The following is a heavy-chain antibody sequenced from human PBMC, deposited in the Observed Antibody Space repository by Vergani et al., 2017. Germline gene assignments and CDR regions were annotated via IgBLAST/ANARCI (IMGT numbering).Heavy chain of an antibody. Sequence: QLQLQESGSGLVKPSQTLSLTCAVSGGSISSGGYSWSWVRQPPGKGLEWIGYIYHSGSTYYNPSLKSRVTISVDRSKNQFSLKLSSVTAADTAVYYCAGHGGSSAVDYWGQGTLVTVSS. D-gene: IGHD6-19*01. CDR3: AGHGGSSAVDY. V-gene: IGHV4-30-2*01. CDR1: GGSISSGGYS. J-gene: IGHJ4*02. CDR2: IYHSGST.